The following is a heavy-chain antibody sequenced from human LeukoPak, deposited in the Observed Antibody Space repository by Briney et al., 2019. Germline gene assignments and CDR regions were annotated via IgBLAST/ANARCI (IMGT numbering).Heavy chain of an antibody. CDR3: AKDREKSSSWHDAFDI. D-gene: IGHD6-13*01. V-gene: IGHV3-30*02. CDR1: GFTFSSYG. CDR2: IRYDGSNK. Sequence: GGSLRLSCAASGFTFSSYGMHWVRQAPGKGLEWVAFIRYDGSNKYYADSVKGRFTISRDNSKNTLYLQMNSLRAEDTAVYYCAKDREKSSSWHDAFDIWGQGTMVTVSS. J-gene: IGHJ3*02.